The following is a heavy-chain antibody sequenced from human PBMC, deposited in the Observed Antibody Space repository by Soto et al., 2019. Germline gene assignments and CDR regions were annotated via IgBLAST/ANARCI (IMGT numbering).Heavy chain of an antibody. CDR1: GFTFTSSA. CDR2: IVVGSGNT. J-gene: IGHJ5*02. V-gene: IGHV1-58*01. CDR3: AADHYEGWFDP. Sequence: QMQLVQSGPEVKKPGTSVKVSCKASGFTFTSSAVQWVRQARGQRLEWIGWIVVGSGNTNYAQKFQERVTITRDMATSTAYMELSSLRSEDTAVYYCAADHYEGWFDPWGQGTLVTVSS. D-gene: IGHD3-3*01.